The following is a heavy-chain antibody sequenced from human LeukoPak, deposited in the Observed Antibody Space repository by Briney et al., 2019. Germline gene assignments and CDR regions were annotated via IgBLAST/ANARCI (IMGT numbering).Heavy chain of an antibody. J-gene: IGHJ4*02. CDR3: ARGRYSSSFFDY. Sequence: SETLSLTCAVYGGSFSGYYWSWIRQPPGKGLEWIGEINHSGGTNYNPSLKSRVTISVDTSKNQFSLKLSSVTAADTAVYYCARGRYSSSFFDYWGQGTLVTVSS. CDR2: INHSGGT. V-gene: IGHV4-34*01. D-gene: IGHD6-6*01. CDR1: GGSFSGYY.